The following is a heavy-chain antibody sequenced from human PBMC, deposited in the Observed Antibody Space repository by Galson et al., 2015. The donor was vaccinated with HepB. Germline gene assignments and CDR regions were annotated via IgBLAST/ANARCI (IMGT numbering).Heavy chain of an antibody. J-gene: IGHJ4*02. CDR3: ARDQRGVLWFG. Sequence: LSLTCTVSGGSIRSSSYYWGWIRQPPGKGLEWIGSIYYSGSTYYNPSLKSRVTISVDTSKNQFSLKLSSVTAADTAVYYCARDQRGVLWFGWGQGTLVTVSS. D-gene: IGHD3-10*01. V-gene: IGHV4-39*07. CDR1: GGSIRSSSYY. CDR2: IYYSGST.